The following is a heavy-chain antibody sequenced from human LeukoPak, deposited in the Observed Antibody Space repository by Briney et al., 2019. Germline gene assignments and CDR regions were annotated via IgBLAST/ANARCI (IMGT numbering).Heavy chain of an antibody. Sequence: GGSLRLSCAASGFTFSSYAMHWVRQAPGKGLEWVAVISYDGSNKYYADSVKGRFTISRDNSKNTLYLQMNSLRAEDTAVYYCARENYVILTGHRMDVWGQGTTVTVSS. CDR1: GFTFSSYA. CDR2: ISYDGSNK. D-gene: IGHD3-9*01. J-gene: IGHJ6*02. CDR3: ARENYVILTGHRMDV. V-gene: IGHV3-30-3*01.